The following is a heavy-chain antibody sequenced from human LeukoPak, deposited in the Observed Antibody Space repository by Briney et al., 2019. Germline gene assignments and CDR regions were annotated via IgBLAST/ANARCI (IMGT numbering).Heavy chain of an antibody. Sequence: GGSLRLSCAASGFTFNNYALAWVRQTPEKGLECVSAISGDGVSPYYVDSVRGRFTISRDNSKNTLYLQMNSLRAEDTAVYYCARDSLSGSLIYYYYGMDVWGQGTTVTVSS. CDR3: ARDSLSGSLIYYYYGMDV. D-gene: IGHD3-10*01. CDR1: GFTFNNYA. CDR2: ISGDGVSP. J-gene: IGHJ6*02. V-gene: IGHV3-23*01.